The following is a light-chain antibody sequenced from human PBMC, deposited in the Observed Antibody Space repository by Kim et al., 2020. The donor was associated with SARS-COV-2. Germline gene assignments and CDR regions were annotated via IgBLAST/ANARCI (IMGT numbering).Light chain of an antibody. J-gene: IGLJ3*02. CDR2: SDR. V-gene: IGLV3-21*04. Sequence: SYELTQPPSVSVAPGQTAEITCGETRIGTKSVHWYQQRPGQAPVVVIYSDRERPSGIPERFSGSNSGNTATLTLSGVEAGDEADYYCQVWDTNSDHVVFGGGTQLTVL. CDR1: RIGTKS. CDR3: QVWDTNSDHVV.